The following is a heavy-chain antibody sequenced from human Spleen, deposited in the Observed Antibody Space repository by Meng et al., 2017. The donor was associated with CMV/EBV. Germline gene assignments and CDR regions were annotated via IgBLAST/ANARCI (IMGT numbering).Heavy chain of an antibody. CDR3: ARGRAYYYDSSGPNWFDP. V-gene: IGHV1-18*01. D-gene: IGHD3-22*01. CDR2: ISAYNGNT. CDR1: YTSTSYS. J-gene: IGHJ5*02. Sequence: YTSTSYSISWVRQAPGQGLEWMGWISAYNGNTNYAQKLQGRVTMTTDTSTSTAYMELRSLRSDDTAVYYCARGRAYYYDSSGPNWFDPWGQGTLVTVSS.